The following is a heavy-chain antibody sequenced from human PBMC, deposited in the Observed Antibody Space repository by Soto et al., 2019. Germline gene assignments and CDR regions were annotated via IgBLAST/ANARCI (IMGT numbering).Heavy chain of an antibody. CDR2: IIPIFGTA. J-gene: IGHJ6*02. CDR3: ARGSGGSSYYYYGMDV. CDR1: GGTFSSYA. D-gene: IGHD2-15*01. Sequence: QVQLVQSGAEVKKPGSSVKVSCKAFGGTFSSYAINWVRQAPGQGLEWMGGIIPIFGTANYAQKFQGRVTITADESTSTAYMELSSLRSEDTAVYYCARGSGGSSYYYYGMDVWGQGTTVTVSS. V-gene: IGHV1-69*12.